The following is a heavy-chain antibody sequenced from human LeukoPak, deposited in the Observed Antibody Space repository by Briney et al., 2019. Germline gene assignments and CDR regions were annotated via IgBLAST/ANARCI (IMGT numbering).Heavy chain of an antibody. Sequence: SETLSLTCTVSGGSISSYYWSWIRQPPGKGLEWIGYIYYSGSTNYNPSLKSRVTISVDTSKNQSSLKLSSVTAADTAVYYCARSSELLVVPAAMWYYYGMDVWGQGTTVTVSS. CDR2: IYYSGST. CDR1: GGSISSYY. V-gene: IGHV4-59*08. J-gene: IGHJ6*02. D-gene: IGHD2-2*01. CDR3: ARSSELLVVPAAMWYYYGMDV.